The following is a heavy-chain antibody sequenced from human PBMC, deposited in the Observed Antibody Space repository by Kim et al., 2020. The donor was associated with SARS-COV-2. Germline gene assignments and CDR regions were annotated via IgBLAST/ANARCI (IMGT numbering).Heavy chain of an antibody. Sequence: RGKYYVDSVKGRFTISRDNAKNSLYLEMIGLRAEDTAVYYCARGTYSSPYWGQGTLVTVSS. CDR3: ARGTYSSPY. CDR2: RGK. D-gene: IGHD4-4*01. J-gene: IGHJ4*02. V-gene: IGHV3-7*01.